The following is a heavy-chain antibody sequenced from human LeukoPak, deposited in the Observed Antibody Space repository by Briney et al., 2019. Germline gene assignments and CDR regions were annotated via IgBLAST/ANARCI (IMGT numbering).Heavy chain of an antibody. J-gene: IGHJ3*02. CDR3: ARRIVIGAFDI. Sequence: ASVKVSCKASGYTFTGHYMHWVRQAPGQGLEWMGWINPKSGGTNYAQKFQGRVTMTRDTSISTAYMELSRLRSDDTAVYYCARRIVIGAFDIWGQGTMVTVSS. D-gene: IGHD3-10*01. CDR1: GYTFTGHY. V-gene: IGHV1-2*02. CDR2: INPKSGGT.